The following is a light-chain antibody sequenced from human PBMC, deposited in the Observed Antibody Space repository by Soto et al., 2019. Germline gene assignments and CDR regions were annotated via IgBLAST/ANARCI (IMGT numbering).Light chain of an antibody. CDR2: GAS. J-gene: IGKJ1*01. CDR1: QSVSSN. Sequence: IVMTQSPATLSLSLGERATLSCRASQSVSSNLAWYQLKPGQAPRFLIYGASTRATGIPARFSGSGSGTEFTLTISSMKSEDFAVYYCQQYNDWPTFGQGTKVDIK. CDR3: QQYNDWPT. V-gene: IGKV3-15*01.